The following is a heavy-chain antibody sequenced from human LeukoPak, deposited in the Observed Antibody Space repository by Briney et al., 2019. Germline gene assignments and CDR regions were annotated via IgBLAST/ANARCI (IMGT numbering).Heavy chain of an antibody. CDR1: GFTFSSYA. CDR3: AKGIVIAAAGIRYYYGMDV. D-gene: IGHD6-13*01. V-gene: IGHV3-23*01. Sequence: GGSLRLSCAASGFTFSSYAMSWVRQAPGKGLEWVSAISGSGGSTYYADSVKGRFTISRDNSKNTLYLQMNSLRAEDTAVYYCAKGIVIAAAGIRYYYGMDVWGQGTTVTVSS. CDR2: ISGSGGST. J-gene: IGHJ6*02.